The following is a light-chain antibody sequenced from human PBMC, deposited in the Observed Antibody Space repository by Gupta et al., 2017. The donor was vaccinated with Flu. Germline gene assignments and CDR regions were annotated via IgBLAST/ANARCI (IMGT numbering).Light chain of an antibody. CDR1: QTITNY. Sequence: DIEMTQAPSSLSASVGDRVTITCRSSQTITNYLNWYQLKPGEAPKLLVFAASKLETGVPPRFGGSGSGTDFALTITGLQAEDVASYYCQQSYSLPWTFGQGTRV. CDR3: QQSYSLPWT. J-gene: IGKJ1*01. V-gene: IGKV1-39*01. CDR2: AAS.